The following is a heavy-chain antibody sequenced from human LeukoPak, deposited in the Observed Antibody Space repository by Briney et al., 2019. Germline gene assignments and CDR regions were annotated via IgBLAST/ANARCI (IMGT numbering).Heavy chain of an antibody. CDR3: AAMYCSSTSCYANYFDY. CDR1: GGTFSSYA. CDR2: IIPIFGTA. V-gene: IGHV1-69*06. Sequence: SVKVSCKASGGTFSSYAISWVRQAPGQGLEWMGGIIPIFGTANYAQKCQGRVTITADKSTSTAYMELSSLRSEDTAVYYCAAMYCSSTSCYANYFDYWGQGTLVTVSS. D-gene: IGHD2-2*01. J-gene: IGHJ4*02.